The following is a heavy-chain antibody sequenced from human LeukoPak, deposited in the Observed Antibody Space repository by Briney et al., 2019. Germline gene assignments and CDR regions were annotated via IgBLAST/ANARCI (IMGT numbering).Heavy chain of an antibody. J-gene: IGHJ4*02. CDR2: IYTSGST. D-gene: IGHD6-19*01. CDR1: GGSISSGSYY. V-gene: IGHV4-61*02. CDR3: ARLTDLSYSSGWQDY. Sequence: PSETLSLTCTISGGSISSGSYYWNWIRQPAGKGLEWIGRIYTSGSTNYNPSLKSRVTISLDTSKNQFSLKLSSVTAADTAVYYCARLTDLSYSSGWQDYWGQGTLVTVSS.